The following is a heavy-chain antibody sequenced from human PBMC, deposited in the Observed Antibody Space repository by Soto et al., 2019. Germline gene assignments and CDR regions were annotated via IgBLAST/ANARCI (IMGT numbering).Heavy chain of an antibody. Sequence: SETLSLTCAVSGAPITSNNWWAWLRQHPGKGLEWIGYIYYSGSTYYNPSLKSRVTISVDTSKNQFSLKLSSVTAADTAVYYCASYSNRFDYWGQGTLVTVSS. V-gene: IGHV4-31*11. J-gene: IGHJ4*02. CDR3: ASYSNRFDY. CDR2: IYYSGST. D-gene: IGHD4-4*01. CDR1: GAPITSNNW.